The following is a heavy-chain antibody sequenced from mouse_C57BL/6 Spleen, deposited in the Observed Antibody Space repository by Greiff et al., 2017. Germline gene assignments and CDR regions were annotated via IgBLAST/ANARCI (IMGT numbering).Heavy chain of an antibody. CDR2: IHPNSGST. CDR1: GYTFTSYW. Sequence: VQLQQPGAELVKPGASVKLSCKASGYTFTSYWMHWVKQRPGQGLEWIGMIHPNSGSTNYNEKFKSKATLTVDKSSSTAYMQLSSPTSEDSAVYYCARGSNWYVDVWGTGTTVTVSS. CDR3: ARGSNWYVDV. V-gene: IGHV1-64*01. J-gene: IGHJ1*03.